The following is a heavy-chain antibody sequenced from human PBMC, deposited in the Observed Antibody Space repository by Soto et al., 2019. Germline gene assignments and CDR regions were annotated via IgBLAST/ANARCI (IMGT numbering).Heavy chain of an antibody. J-gene: IGHJ6*03. D-gene: IGHD3-10*01. CDR1: GYTFTSYD. V-gene: IGHV1-8*01. CDR3: ARGRANGRVRGVTNYYYYYMDV. Sequence: ASVKVSCKASGYTFTSYDINWVRQATGQGLEWMGWMNPNSGNTGYAQKFQGRVTMTRNTSISTAYMELSSLRSEDTAVYYCARGRANGRVRGVTNYYYYYMDVWGKGTTVTVSS. CDR2: MNPNSGNT.